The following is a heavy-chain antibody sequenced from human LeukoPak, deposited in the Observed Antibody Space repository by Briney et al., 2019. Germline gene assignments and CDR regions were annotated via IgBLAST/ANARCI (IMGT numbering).Heavy chain of an antibody. CDR3: AVHYYDSSGSK. J-gene: IGHJ4*02. CDR2: INSDGSST. CDR1: GFTFSSYW. D-gene: IGHD3-22*01. V-gene: IGHV3-74*01. Sequence: HPGGSLRLSCAASGFTFSSYWMHWVRQAPGKGLVWVSRINSDGSSTSYADSVKGRFTISRDNAKNTLYLQMNSLRAEDTAVYYCAVHYYDSSGSKWGQGTLVTVSS.